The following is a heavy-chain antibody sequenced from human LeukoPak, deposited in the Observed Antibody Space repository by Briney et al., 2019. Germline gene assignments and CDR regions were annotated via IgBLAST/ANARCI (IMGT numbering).Heavy chain of an antibody. D-gene: IGHD2-15*01. CDR1: GGSFSGYY. V-gene: IGHV4-34*01. J-gene: IGHJ4*02. CDR2: INHSGST. Sequence: PSETLSLTCAVYGGSFSGYYWSWIRQPPGKGLEWIGEINHSGSTNYNPSLKSRVTISVDTSKNQFSLKLSSVTAADTAVYYYARGPGYCSGGSCYEGGYWGQGTLVTVSS. CDR3: ARGPGYCSGGSCYEGGY.